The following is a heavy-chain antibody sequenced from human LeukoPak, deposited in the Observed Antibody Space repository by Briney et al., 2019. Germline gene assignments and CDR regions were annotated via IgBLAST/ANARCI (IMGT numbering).Heavy chain of an antibody. CDR2: INPSGGST. V-gene: IGHV1-46*01. Sequence: ASVKVSCKASGYTFTSYYMHWVRQAPGQGLEWMGIINPSGGSTSYAQKFQGRVTMTRGMSTSTVYMELSSLRAEDTAVYYCAKESLRVLPAATFDYWGQGTLVTVSS. CDR1: GYTFTSYY. J-gene: IGHJ4*02. D-gene: IGHD2-2*01. CDR3: AKESLRVLPAATFDY.